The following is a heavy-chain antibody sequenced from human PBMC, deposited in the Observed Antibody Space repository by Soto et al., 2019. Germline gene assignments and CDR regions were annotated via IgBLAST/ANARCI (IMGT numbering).Heavy chain of an antibody. CDR1: GFTLSSYW. CDR2: IKTAASEE. V-gene: IGHV3-7*01. Sequence: GGSLRLSWAASGFTLSSYWMSWVRQAAGKGLEWLAPIKTAASEEKNVDSVKGRFIVSRDNAKKSLYLQMDSLRAEDTAVYYCVKDSGYGGGSTVHHYLDCWGRGTLVTVSS. J-gene: IGHJ4*01. D-gene: IGHD1-26*01. CDR3: VKDSGYGGGSTVHHYLDC.